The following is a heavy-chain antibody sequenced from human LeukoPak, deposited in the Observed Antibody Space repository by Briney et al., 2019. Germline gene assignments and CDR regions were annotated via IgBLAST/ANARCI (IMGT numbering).Heavy chain of an antibody. D-gene: IGHD6-19*01. CDR2: IKGDGTET. CDR1: GFIFSTHW. V-gene: IGHV3-7*01. CDR3: VGGGGWLPDF. J-gene: IGHJ4*02. Sequence: GGFLRLSCAASGFIFSTHWMNWVRQAPGKGLEWVAIIKGDGTETLYADSVKGRFTISRDNTKSSLYLQINSLRAEDTAVYYCVGGGGWLPDFWGQGVLVTVSS.